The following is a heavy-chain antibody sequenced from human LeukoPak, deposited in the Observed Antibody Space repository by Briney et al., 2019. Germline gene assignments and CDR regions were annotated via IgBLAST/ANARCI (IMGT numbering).Heavy chain of an antibody. CDR1: GFTLSSYW. CDR2: IKQDGSEI. D-gene: IGHD4-23*01. J-gene: IGHJ4*02. Sequence: HPGGSLRLSCAASGFTLSSYWMSWVRQAPGKGLEWVANIKQDGSEINYVDSVKGRFTISRDNAKNSMLLQMNGLRAEDTAVYYCARADYGGNLFFDYWGQGALVTVSS. CDR3: ARADYGGNLFFDY. V-gene: IGHV3-7*04.